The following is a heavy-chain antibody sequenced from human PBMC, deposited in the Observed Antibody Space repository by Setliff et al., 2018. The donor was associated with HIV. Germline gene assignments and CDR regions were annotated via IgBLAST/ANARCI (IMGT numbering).Heavy chain of an antibody. D-gene: IGHD3-9*01. Sequence: SETLSLTCTVSGGSITGHYWSWIRQPPGKGLEWIGYIHYSGSSNYNPSLKSRVTLSVDTSKNQFSLKLSSVTAADTAVYYCAGARDDDILTGYYPHYFDYWGQGTLVTVSS. CDR3: AGARDDDILTGYYPHYFDY. CDR2: IHYSGSS. J-gene: IGHJ4*02. V-gene: IGHV4-59*11. CDR1: GGSITGHY.